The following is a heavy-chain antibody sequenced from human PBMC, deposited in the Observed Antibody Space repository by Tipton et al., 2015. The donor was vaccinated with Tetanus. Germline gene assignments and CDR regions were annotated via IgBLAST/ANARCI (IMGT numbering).Heavy chain of an antibody. V-gene: IGHV1-69*04. CDR2: IIPILGIA. Sequence: QSGAEVKKPGSSVKVSCKASGGTFSSYAISWVRQAPGQGLEWMGRIIPILGIANYAQKFQGRVTITADKSTSTAYMELSSLRSEDTAVYYCARDGVGGSGTPYYFDYWGQGTLVTVSS. J-gene: IGHJ4*02. CDR1: GGTFSSYA. CDR3: ARDGVGGSGTPYYFDY. D-gene: IGHD3-10*01.